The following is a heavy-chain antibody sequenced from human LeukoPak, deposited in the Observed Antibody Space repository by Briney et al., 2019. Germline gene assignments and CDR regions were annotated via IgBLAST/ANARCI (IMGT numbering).Heavy chain of an antibody. V-gene: IGHV4-34*01. CDR1: GGSFSGYY. CDR2: INHSGST. Sequence: SETLSLTCAVYGGSFSGYYWSWIRQPPGKGLEWIGEINHSGSTNYNPSLKSRVTISVDTSKNQFSLKLSSVTAADTAVYYCGAYKSSSPGGWFDPWGQGTLVTVSS. D-gene: IGHD6-6*01. CDR3: GAYKSSSPGGWFDP. J-gene: IGHJ5*02.